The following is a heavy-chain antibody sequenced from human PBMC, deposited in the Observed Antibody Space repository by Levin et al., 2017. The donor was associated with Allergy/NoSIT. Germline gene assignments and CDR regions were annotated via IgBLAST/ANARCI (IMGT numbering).Heavy chain of an antibody. CDR3: ATAQYQLRFDP. D-gene: IGHD2-2*01. J-gene: IGHJ5*02. V-gene: IGHV1-69-2*01. CDR1: GYTFTDYY. CDR2: VDPEDGET. Sequence: PEASVKVSCKVSGYTFTDYYMHWVQQAPGKGLEWMGLVDPEDGETIYAEKFQGRVTITADTSTDTAYMELSSLRSEDTAVYYCATAQYQLRFDPWGQGTLVTVSS.